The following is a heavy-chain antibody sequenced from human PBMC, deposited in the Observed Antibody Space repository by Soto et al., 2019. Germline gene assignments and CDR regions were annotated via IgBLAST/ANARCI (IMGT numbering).Heavy chain of an antibody. CDR3: ARGRGEWRPRGRYYGMDV. CDR2: INHSGST. D-gene: IGHD3-10*01. Sequence: SETLSLTCAVYGGSFSGYYWSWIRQPPGKGLEWIGEINHSGSTNYNPSLKSRVTISVDTSKNQFSLKLSSVTAADTAVYYCARGRGEWRPRGRYYGMDVWGQGTTVTVSS. CDR1: GGSFSGYY. J-gene: IGHJ6*02. V-gene: IGHV4-34*01.